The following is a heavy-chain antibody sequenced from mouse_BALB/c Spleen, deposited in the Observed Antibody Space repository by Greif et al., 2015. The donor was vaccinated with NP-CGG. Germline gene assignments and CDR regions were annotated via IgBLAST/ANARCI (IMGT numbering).Heavy chain of an antibody. D-gene: IGHD2-4*01. CDR2: IWWDDDK. J-gene: IGHJ4*01. Sequence: QVTLKVSGPGILQPSQTPSLTCSFSGFSLSTSGMGVGWIRQPSGKGLEWLAHIWWDDDKYYNTALKSGLTISKDTSKNQVFLKIASVDTADTATYYCARMITTNYAMDYWGQGTSVTVSS. CDR3: ARMITTNYAMDY. CDR1: GFSLSTSGMG. V-gene: IGHV8-8*01.